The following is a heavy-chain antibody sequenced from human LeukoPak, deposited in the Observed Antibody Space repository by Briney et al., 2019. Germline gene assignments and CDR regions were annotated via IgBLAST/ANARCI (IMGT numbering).Heavy chain of an antibody. CDR1: GFTFSSYW. CDR3: ARETRDWNMDV. D-gene: IGHD5-24*01. V-gene: IGHV3-74*01. J-gene: IGHJ6*02. CDR2: INTDGSST. Sequence: GGSLRLSCAASGFTFSSYWMHWVRQAPGKGLVWVSRINTDGSSTSYADSVKGRFTISRDNSKNTLYLQMNSLRAEDTAVYYCARETRDWNMDVWGQGTTVTVSS.